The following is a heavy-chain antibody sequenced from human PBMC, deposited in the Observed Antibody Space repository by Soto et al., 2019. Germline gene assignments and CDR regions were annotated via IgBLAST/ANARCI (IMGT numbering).Heavy chain of an antibody. CDR3: ARGYCSSTSCYNREAYYYYGMDV. V-gene: IGHV3-7*01. CDR1: GFTFSSYW. CDR2: IKQDGSEK. Sequence: GESLKISCAASGFTFSSYWMSWVRQAPGKGLEWVANIKQDGSEKYYVDSVKGRFTISRDNAKNSLYLQMNSLRAEDTAVYYCARGYCSSTSCYNREAYYYYGMDVWGQGTTVTVSS. J-gene: IGHJ6*02. D-gene: IGHD2-2*02.